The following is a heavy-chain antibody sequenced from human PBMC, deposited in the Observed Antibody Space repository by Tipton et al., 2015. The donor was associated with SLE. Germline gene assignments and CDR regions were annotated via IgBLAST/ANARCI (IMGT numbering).Heavy chain of an antibody. CDR2: VYHDGST. D-gene: IGHD4/OR15-4a*01. J-gene: IGHJ6*02. CDR1: GGSVSPHY. V-gene: IGHV4-59*02. Sequence: LRLSCTVSGGSVSPHYWSWIRQPPGKGLEWIGYVYHDGSTDYNPSLKSRVTISVDTSKNQFSLKLNSVTAADTAVYYCAKDPKGVRAGAFSFCYSGMDVWGQGTTVTVSS. CDR3: AKDPKGVRAGAFSFCYSGMDV.